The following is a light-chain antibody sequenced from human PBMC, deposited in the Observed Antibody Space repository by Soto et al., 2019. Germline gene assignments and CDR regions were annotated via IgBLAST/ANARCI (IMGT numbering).Light chain of an antibody. Sequence: QTVLTQPPSAPGSPGQSVAISCTGTSSDVGGYNYVSWYQQHPGKAPKLMIYEVNKRPSGVPDRFSGSKSGNTASLTVSGLQAEDEADYYCSSYAGSSIVFGTGTKAPS. CDR1: SSDVGGYNY. CDR2: EVN. J-gene: IGLJ1*01. CDR3: SSYAGSSIV. V-gene: IGLV2-8*01.